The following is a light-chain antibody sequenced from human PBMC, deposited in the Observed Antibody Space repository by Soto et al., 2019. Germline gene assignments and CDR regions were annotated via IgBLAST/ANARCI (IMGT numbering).Light chain of an antibody. V-gene: IGKV1-5*01. J-gene: IGKJ1*01. Sequence: DIQMTQSPSTLSASVGERVTTTCRASQSVSNWLAWYQQKPGKAPNLLIYDVSSLESGVPSRFSGSGSGTEFILTISSLQPDDFATYYCQQYDSYSWTFGQGTKVDIK. CDR2: DVS. CDR3: QQYDSYSWT. CDR1: QSVSNW.